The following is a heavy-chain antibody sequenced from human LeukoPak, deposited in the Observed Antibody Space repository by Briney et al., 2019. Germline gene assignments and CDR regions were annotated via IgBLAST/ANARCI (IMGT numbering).Heavy chain of an antibody. J-gene: IGHJ4*02. V-gene: IGHV3-21*01. CDR2: ISSSSSYI. CDR3: ARRAQQLVHPYLDY. Sequence: NAGGSLRLSCAASGFTVSSNYMSWVRQAPGKGLEWVSSISSSSSYIYYADSVKGRFTISRDNAKNSLYLQMNSLRAEDTAVYYCARRAQQLVHPYLDYWGQGTLVTVSS. D-gene: IGHD6-13*01. CDR1: GFTVSSNY.